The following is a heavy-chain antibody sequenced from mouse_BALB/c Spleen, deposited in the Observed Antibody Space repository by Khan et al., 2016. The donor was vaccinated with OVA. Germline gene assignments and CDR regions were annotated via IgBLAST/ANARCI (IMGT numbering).Heavy chain of an antibody. J-gene: IGHJ3*01. D-gene: IGHD2-4*01. CDR2: IDPFSGDP. Sequence: IQLVQSGPELMKPGASGKISCKASGYSFTTYYIHWVKQSHGKSLEWIGYIDPFSGDPTYNQKFKGLATLTVDKSSSTAYIHLSNLTSEDSAVYDCTRHDYVAWFTYWGQGTLVTVSA. CDR1: GYSFTTYY. CDR3: TRHDYVAWFTY. V-gene: IGHV1S135*01.